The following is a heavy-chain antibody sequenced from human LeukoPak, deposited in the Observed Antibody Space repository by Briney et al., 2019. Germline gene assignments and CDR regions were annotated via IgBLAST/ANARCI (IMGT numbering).Heavy chain of an antibody. D-gene: IGHD4-11*01. J-gene: IGHJ4*02. CDR1: GFTFSSYS. CDR3: AKDAQRGFDYSNSLEY. CDR2: ISSSSSTI. V-gene: IGHV3-48*01. Sequence: GGSLRLSCAASGFTFSSYSMNWVRQAPGKGLEWVSYISSSSSTIYYADSVKGRFTISRDNSQNTVYLQMNSLRAEDTAVYYCAKDAQRGFDYSNSLEYWGQGTLVTVSS.